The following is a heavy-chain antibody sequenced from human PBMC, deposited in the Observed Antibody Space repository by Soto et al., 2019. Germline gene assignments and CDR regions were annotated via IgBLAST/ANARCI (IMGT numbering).Heavy chain of an antibody. CDR3: ARRGSFWSGYYTGYYYYGMDV. D-gene: IGHD3-3*01. V-gene: IGHV3-7*01. CDR1: GFTFSSYW. J-gene: IGHJ6*02. CDR2: IKQDGSEK. Sequence: QPGGSLRLSCAASGFTFSSYWMSWVRQAPGKGLEWVANIKQDGSEKYYVDSVKGRFTISRDNAKNSLYLQMNSLRAEDTAVYYCARRGSFWSGYYTGYYYYGMDVWGQGTTVTVSS.